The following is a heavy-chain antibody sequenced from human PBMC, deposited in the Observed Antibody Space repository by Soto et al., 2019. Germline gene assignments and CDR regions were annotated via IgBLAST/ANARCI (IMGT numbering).Heavy chain of an antibody. D-gene: IGHD3-10*01. CDR1: GGSINSYY. CDR2: IYYSGST. V-gene: IGHV4-59*08. J-gene: IGHJ5*02. Sequence: QVQLQESGPGLVKPSETLSLTCTVSGGSINSYYWSWIRQPPGKGLEWIGHIYYSGSTNHNPSLKSRVTISLDTSKNHYSLNQNSVTAADTAVYYCARSPSAVRGIIYWFDPGGQGTLVTVSS. CDR3: ARSPSAVRGIIYWFDP.